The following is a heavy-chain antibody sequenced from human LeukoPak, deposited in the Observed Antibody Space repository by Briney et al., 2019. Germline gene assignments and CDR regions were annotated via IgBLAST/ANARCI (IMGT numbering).Heavy chain of an antibody. V-gene: IGHV3-73*01. Sequence: GGSLKLSCVASGFTFSGSAVHWVRQSSGKGLEWVGHIDKKDNLYATAYAESVKGKFTIYRDDSKDTAFLHMDSLKTEDTALYYCTRDRGTYNWFDPWGQGTLVTVSS. J-gene: IGHJ5*02. D-gene: IGHD2-15*01. CDR3: TRDRGTYNWFDP. CDR1: GFTFSGSA. CDR2: IDKKDNLYAT.